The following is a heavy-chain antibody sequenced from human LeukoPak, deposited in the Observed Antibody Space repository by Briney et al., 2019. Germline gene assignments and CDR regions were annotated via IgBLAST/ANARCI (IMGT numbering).Heavy chain of an antibody. CDR3: AKAVGYCSSTSCYAPEDYYYGMDV. CDR1: GFTFSSYA. D-gene: IGHD2-2*01. Sequence: GGSLRLSCAASGFTFSSYAMSWVRHAPGKGLECVSAISGSGGSTYYADSVKGRFTISRDNSKNTLYLQMNSLRAEDTAVYYCAKAVGYCSSTSCYAPEDYYYGMDVWGKGTTVTVSS. V-gene: IGHV3-23*01. J-gene: IGHJ6*04. CDR2: ISGSGGST.